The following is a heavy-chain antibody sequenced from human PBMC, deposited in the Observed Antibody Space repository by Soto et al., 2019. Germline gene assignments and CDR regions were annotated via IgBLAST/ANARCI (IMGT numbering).Heavy chain of an antibody. V-gene: IGHV3-30-3*01. J-gene: IGHJ4*02. Sequence: QVQLVESGGGVVQPGRSLRLSCAASGFTVSAYTMHWVRQAPGKGLAWVAVISSDGNHKYYTDSVKGRFTISRDTSTNTLYLQMNGLRAEDTDVYYCARWEQPLFDYWGQGTLVTVSS. CDR3: ARWEQPLFDY. CDR1: GFTVSAYT. D-gene: IGHD1-26*01. CDR2: ISSDGNHK.